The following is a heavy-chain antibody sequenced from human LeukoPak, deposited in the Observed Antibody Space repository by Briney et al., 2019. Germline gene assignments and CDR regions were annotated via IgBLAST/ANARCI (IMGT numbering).Heavy chain of an antibody. J-gene: IGHJ4*02. V-gene: IGHV3-53*01. CDR1: EFSVSSNY. CDR3: ARGRFSGPDDY. CDR2: IYRGGAT. D-gene: IGHD6-19*01. Sequence: PGGSLRLSCAVSEFSVSSNYMNWVRQAPGKGLEWVSVIYRGGATYYADSVRGRFTISRDNSKNMVSLQMTSLGAEDTAVYYCARGRFSGPDDYWGQGTLVTVSS.